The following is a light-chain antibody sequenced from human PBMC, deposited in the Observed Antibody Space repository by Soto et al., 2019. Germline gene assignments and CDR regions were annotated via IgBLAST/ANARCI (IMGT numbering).Light chain of an antibody. CDR3: QQYGSSPT. CDR2: GAS. CDR1: QSVSSSY. Sequence: EIVLTQSPGTLSLSPGERATLSCRASQSVSSSYLAWYQQKPGQAPRLLIYGASSRATGIPDRFSGSGSGTDFTLTISRLEPEDVAVYYCQQYGSSPTFGPGTKVDI. J-gene: IGKJ3*01. V-gene: IGKV3-20*01.